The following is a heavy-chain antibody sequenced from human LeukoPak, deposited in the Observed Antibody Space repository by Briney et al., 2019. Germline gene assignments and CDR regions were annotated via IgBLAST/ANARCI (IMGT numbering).Heavy chain of an antibody. CDR3: AREMYYDFWGGYFHS. Sequence: SETLSLTCNVSSDSISSYYWSWIRQPPGQGPEWIGYVYYSGSTHYNHLFEGRVTMSMDTSKKQFSLKLTSVTAADTAVYYCAREMYYDFWGGYFHSWGQGILVTVSS. CDR2: VYYSGST. V-gene: IGHV4-59*01. CDR1: SDSISSYY. J-gene: IGHJ5*01. D-gene: IGHD3-3*01.